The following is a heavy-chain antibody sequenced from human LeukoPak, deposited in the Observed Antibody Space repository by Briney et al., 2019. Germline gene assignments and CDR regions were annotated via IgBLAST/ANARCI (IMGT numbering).Heavy chain of an antibody. J-gene: IGHJ5*02. CDR2: INPNSGGT. Sequence: ASVKVSCKASGYTFTGYYMHWVRQAPGQGLEWMGWINPNSGGTNYAQKFQGRVTMTRDTSISTAYMELSRLRSDDTAVYYCARDRRYSSGLGLHNWFDPWGQGTLVTVSS. V-gene: IGHV1-2*02. CDR3: ARDRRYSSGLGLHNWFDP. D-gene: IGHD6-19*01. CDR1: GYTFTGYY.